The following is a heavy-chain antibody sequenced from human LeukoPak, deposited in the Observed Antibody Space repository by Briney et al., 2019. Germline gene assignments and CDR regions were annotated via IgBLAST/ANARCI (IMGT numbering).Heavy chain of an antibody. V-gene: IGHV1-69*06. CDR2: IIPIFGTA. D-gene: IGHD3-10*01. Sequence: SVKVSCKASGGTFSSYAISWVRQAPGQGLEWMGGIIPIFGTANYAQKFQDRVTITADKSTSAAYMELSSLRSEDTAVYYCASCYYYGSGSYYNKYYFDYWGQGTLVTVSS. CDR1: GGTFSSYA. J-gene: IGHJ4*02. CDR3: ASCYYYGSGSYYNKYYFDY.